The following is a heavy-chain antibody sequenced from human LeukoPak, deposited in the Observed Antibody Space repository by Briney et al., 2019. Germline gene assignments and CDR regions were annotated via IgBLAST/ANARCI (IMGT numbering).Heavy chain of an antibody. V-gene: IGHV1-3*01. CDR1: GYTFTSYA. J-gene: IGHJ4*02. CDR3: ARDTCDYYDSSGYFDY. D-gene: IGHD3-22*01. CDR2: INAGNGNT. Sequence: ASVKVSCKASGYTFTSYAMHWVRQAPGQRLEWMGWINAGNGNTKYSQKFQGRVTITRDTSASTAYMELSSLRSEDTAVYYCARDTCDYYDSSGYFDYWGQGTLVTVSS.